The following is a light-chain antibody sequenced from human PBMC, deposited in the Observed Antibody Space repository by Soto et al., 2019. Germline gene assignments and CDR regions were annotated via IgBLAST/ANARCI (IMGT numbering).Light chain of an antibody. V-gene: IGKV1-9*01. Sequence: IQLTQSPSSLSASVGDRVTITCQASRGISSYLAWYQQKPGKAPKLLVYSASTLHSGVPSRFSGSGSGPDFTLTISSLQPEDSATYFCQQLNSYPQTFGQGTRLE. CDR3: QQLNSYPQT. J-gene: IGKJ5*01. CDR2: SAS. CDR1: RGISSY.